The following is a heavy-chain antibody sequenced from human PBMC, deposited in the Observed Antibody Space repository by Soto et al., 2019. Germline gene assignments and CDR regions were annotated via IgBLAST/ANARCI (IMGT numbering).Heavy chain of an antibody. Sequence: GGSLRLSCAASGFTFSSYGMHWVRQAPGKGLEWVAVIWYDGSNKYYADSVKGRFTISRDNSKNTLYLQMNSLRAEDTAVYYCARTIGGWFGELFHYYFDYWGQGTLVTVSS. D-gene: IGHD3-10*01. CDR1: GFTFSSYG. V-gene: IGHV3-33*01. CDR3: ARTIGGWFGELFHYYFDY. CDR2: IWYDGSNK. J-gene: IGHJ4*02.